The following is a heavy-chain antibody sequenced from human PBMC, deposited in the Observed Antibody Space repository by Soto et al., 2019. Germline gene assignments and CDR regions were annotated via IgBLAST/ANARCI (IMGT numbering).Heavy chain of an antibody. CDR1: GYTFTTYG. J-gene: IGHJ6*02. Sequence: GASVKVSCKASGYTFTTYGISWVRQAPGQRLEWMGWISAYNGDTKYAKKLQGRVTMTTDTSTSTADMEPRSQRSDDTAGYYCARDGYCSSISCYWGDYYYYYGMEVWGQGTTVTVSS. CDR3: ARDGYCSSISCYWGDYYYYYGMEV. CDR2: ISAYNGDT. D-gene: IGHD2-2*03. V-gene: IGHV1-18*04.